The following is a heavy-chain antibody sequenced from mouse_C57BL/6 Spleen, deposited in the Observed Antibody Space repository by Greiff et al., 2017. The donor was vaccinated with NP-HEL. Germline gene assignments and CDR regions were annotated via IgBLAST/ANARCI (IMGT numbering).Heavy chain of an antibody. J-gene: IGHJ3*01. V-gene: IGHV1-81*01. CDR2: IYPRSGNT. D-gene: IGHD1-1*01. CDR3: ARFGFITTVLDPAWFAY. CDR1: GYTFTSYG. Sequence: QVQLKESGAELARPGASVKLSCKASGYTFTSYGISWVKQRTGQGLEWIGEIYPRSGNTYYNEKFKGKATLTADKSSSTAYMELRSLTSEDSAVYFCARFGFITTVLDPAWFAYWGQGTLVTVSA.